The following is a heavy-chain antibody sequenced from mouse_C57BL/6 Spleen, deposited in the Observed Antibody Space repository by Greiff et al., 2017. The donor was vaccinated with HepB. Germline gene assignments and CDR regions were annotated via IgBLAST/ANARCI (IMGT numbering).Heavy chain of an antibody. V-gene: IGHV1-9*01. Sequence: VHLVESGAELMKPGASVKLSCKATGYTFTGYWIEWVKQRPGHGLEWIGEILPGSGSTNYIEKFKGKATFTADTSSNTAYMQLSSLTTEDSAIYYCARGGPSTQPAYWGQGTLVTVSA. D-gene: IGHD2-1*01. CDR2: ILPGSGST. J-gene: IGHJ3*01. CDR3: ARGGPSTQPAY. CDR1: GYTFTGYW.